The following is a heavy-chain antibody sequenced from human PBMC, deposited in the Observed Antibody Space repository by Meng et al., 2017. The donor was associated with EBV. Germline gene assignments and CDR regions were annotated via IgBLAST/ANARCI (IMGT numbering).Heavy chain of an antibody. CDR1: GGTFSSYA. V-gene: IGHV1-69*01. J-gene: IGHJ4*02. CDR3: ARGRTYYYDSSGYYYKYYFDY. CDR2: IIPIFGTA. D-gene: IGHD3-22*01. Sequence: QVQLVQSGAEVKKPGSSVKVSCKASGGTFSSYAISWVRQAPGQGLEWMGGIIPIFGTANYAQKLQGRVTITADESTSTAYMELSSLRSEDTAVYYCARGRTYYYDSSGYYYKYYFDYWGQGTLVTVAS.